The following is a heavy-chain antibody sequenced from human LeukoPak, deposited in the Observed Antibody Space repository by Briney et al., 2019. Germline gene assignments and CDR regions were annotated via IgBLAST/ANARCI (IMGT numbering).Heavy chain of an antibody. J-gene: IGHJ4*02. CDR3: AREDGYPRDYFDY. V-gene: IGHV3-48*03. CDR2: ISSSGSTI. CDR1: GFTFSSYE. D-gene: IGHD5-24*01. Sequence: GGSLRLSCAASGFTFSSYEMNWVRQAPGKGLEWVSYISSSGSTIYYADSVKDRFTISRDNAKNSLYLQMNSLRAEDTAVYYCAREDGYPRDYFDYWGQGTLVTVSS.